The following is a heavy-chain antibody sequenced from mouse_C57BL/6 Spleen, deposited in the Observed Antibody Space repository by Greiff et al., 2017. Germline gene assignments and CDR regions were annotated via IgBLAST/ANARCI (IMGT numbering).Heavy chain of an antibody. CDR2: IDPSDSYT. CDR3: ARPRLAGFAD. V-gene: IGHV1-50*01. J-gene: IGHJ3*01. CDR1: GYTFTSYW. Sequence: QVQLQQPGAELVKPGASVKLSCKASGYTFTSYWMQWVKQRPGQGLEWIGEIDPSDSYTNYNQKFKGKATLTVDTSSSTAYMQLSSLTSEDSAVCYCARPRLAGFADWGQGTLVTVA.